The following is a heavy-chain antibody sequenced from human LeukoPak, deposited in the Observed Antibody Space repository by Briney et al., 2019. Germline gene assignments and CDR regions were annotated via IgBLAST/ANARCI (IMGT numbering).Heavy chain of an antibody. CDR3: AREGSGSGSYYLNFDY. V-gene: IGHV4-59*11. CDR2: IYDSGST. J-gene: IGHJ4*02. D-gene: IGHD3-10*01. Sequence: SETLSLTCTVSGGSISSHYWSWIRQPPGKGLEWIGHIYDSGSTNYNPSLKSRVTISLDTSKNQFSLKLSSVTAADTAVYFCAREGSGSGSYYLNFDYWGQGTLVTVSS. CDR1: GGSISSHY.